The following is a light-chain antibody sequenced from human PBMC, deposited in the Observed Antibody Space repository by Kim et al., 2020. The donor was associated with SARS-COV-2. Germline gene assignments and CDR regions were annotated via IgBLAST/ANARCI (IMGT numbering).Light chain of an antibody. CDR1: SSNIGSNY. Sequence: QSVLTQTSSASGTPGQRVTISCSGSSSNIGSNYVYWFQQLPGTAPKLLVYSNNQRPSGVPDRFSNSKSGTSASLAISGLRSEDEADYYCAAWDDSLRGYVFGAGTKVTVL. CDR2: SNN. V-gene: IGLV1-47*02. J-gene: IGLJ1*01. CDR3: AAWDDSLRGYV.